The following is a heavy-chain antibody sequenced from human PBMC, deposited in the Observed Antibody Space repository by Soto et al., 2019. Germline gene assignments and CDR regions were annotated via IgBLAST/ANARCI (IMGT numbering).Heavy chain of an antibody. J-gene: IGHJ5*02. CDR3: ARTLVLVPAAIYHCFDP. CDR1: GGTFSSYA. Sequence: ASVKVSCKASGGTFSSYAISWVRQAPGQGLEWMGGIIPIFGTANYAQKFQGRVTITADESTSTAYMELSSLRSEDTAVYYCARTLVLVPAAIYHCFDPWGQGTLVTVSS. V-gene: IGHV1-69*13. CDR2: IIPIFGTA. D-gene: IGHD2-2*01.